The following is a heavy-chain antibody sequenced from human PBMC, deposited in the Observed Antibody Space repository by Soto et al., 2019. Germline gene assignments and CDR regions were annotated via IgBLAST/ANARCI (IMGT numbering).Heavy chain of an antibody. CDR3: ARRVGYCSGDSCYYMDL. Sequence: QVQLVQSGAEVKKPGASVRVSCRASGYTFTNYDINWVRQATGQGLEWMGWMNPNSGNTGYAQKFQGRVTMTRNTSISTADMELSRLSSEDTAVYYCARRVGYCSGDSCYYMDLWGQGTTVTVSS. V-gene: IGHV1-8*01. CDR1: GYTFTNYD. D-gene: IGHD2-15*01. CDR2: MNPNSGNT. J-gene: IGHJ6*03.